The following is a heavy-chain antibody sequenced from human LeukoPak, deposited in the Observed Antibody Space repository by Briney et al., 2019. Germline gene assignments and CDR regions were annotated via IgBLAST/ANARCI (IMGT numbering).Heavy chain of an antibody. J-gene: IGHJ5*02. D-gene: IGHD6-13*01. CDR1: GGSISSYY. CDR2: IYYSGST. CDR3: ARASFGQQLELNWFDP. V-gene: IGHV4-59*01. Sequence: KASETLSLTCTVSGGSISSYYWSWIRQPPGKGLEWIGYIYYSGSTNYNPSLKSRVTISVDTSKNQFSLKLSSVTAADTAVYYCARASFGQQLELNWFDPWGQGTLVTVSS.